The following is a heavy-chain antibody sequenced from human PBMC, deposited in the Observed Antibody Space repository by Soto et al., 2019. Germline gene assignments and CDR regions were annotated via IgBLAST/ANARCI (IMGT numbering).Heavy chain of an antibody. Sequence: GGSLRLSCAASGFTFSSYWMSWVRQAPGKGLEWVANIKQDGSEKYYVDSVKGRFTISRDNAKNSLYLQMNSLRAEDTAVYYCARESPSYVFSYYYYMDVWGKGTTVTVSS. CDR2: IKQDGSEK. D-gene: IGHD3-16*01. CDR3: ARESPSYVFSYYYYMDV. V-gene: IGHV3-7*01. J-gene: IGHJ6*03. CDR1: GFTFSSYW.